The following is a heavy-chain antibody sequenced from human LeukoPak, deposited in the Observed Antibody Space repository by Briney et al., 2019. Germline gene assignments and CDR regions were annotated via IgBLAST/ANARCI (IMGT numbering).Heavy chain of an antibody. J-gene: IGHJ5*02. V-gene: IGHV4-59*01. CDR2: IYYSGRT. D-gene: IGHD3-3*01. Sequence: SETLSLTCTVSGGSISSYYWSWIRQPPGKGLEWIGYIYYSGRTNYNPSLKSRVTISVDTSKNQFSLKLSSVTAADTAVYYCARAGTGDYDFWSGYYKGRWFDPWGQGTLVTVSS. CDR3: ARAGTGDYDFWSGYYKGRWFDP. CDR1: GGSISSYY.